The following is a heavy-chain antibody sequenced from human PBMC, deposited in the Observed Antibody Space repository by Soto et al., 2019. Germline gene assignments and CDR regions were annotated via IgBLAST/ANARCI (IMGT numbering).Heavy chain of an antibody. CDR3: AKVEPEGATRPYYFDY. D-gene: IGHD1-26*01. CDR1: GFTFSSYA. Sequence: EVQLLESGGGLVQPGGSLRLSCAASGFTFSSYAMSWVRQAPGKGLEWVSAISGSGGSTYYADSVKGRFTISRDNSKNTLYLQMNSLRAEDTAVYYCAKVEPEGATRPYYFDYWGQGTLVTVSS. CDR2: ISGSGGST. J-gene: IGHJ4*02. V-gene: IGHV3-23*01.